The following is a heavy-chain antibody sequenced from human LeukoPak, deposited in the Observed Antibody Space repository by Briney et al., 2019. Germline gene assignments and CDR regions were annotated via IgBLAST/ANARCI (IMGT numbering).Heavy chain of an antibody. V-gene: IGHV3-11*01. CDR2: ISSSGNTI. J-gene: IGHJ6*02. D-gene: IGHD3-10*01. Sequence: PGGSLRLSYAASGFTFSDYYMTWIRQAPGKGLEWVSYISSSGNTISYADSVKGRFTISRDNAKNLLYLQMNSLSAEDTAVYYCARGGGPYGMDVWGQGTTVTVSS. CDR3: ARGGGPYGMDV. CDR1: GFTFSDYY.